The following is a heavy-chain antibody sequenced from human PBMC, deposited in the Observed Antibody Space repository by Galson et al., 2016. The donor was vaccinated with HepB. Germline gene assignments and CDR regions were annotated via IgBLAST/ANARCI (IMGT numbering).Heavy chain of an antibody. CDR2: IIPLLGIA. CDR3: ARVVAVRGTVATLGWFDP. Sequence: SVKVSCKASGGTFNKYIINWVRQAPGQGLEWMGRIIPLLGIANYAQKFQGRVIMTTEKSTSTAYMELSSLRSDDTAVHYCARVVAVRGTVATLGWFDPWGQGTLGTVSS. CDR1: GGTFNKYI. J-gene: IGHJ5*02. D-gene: IGHD1/OR15-1a*01. V-gene: IGHV1-69*02.